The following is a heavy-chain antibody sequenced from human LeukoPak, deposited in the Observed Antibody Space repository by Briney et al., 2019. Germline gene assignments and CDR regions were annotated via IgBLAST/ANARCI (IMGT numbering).Heavy chain of an antibody. CDR2: INHSGST. J-gene: IGHJ4*02. CDR3: ARYRLNWGARYFDY. V-gene: IGHV4-34*01. Sequence: SETLSLTCAVYGGSFSGYYWSWIRQPPGKGLEWIGEINHSGSTNYNPSLKSRVTISVDTSKNQFSLKLSSVTAADTAVYYCARYRLNWGARYFDYWGQGTLVTVSS. CDR1: GGSFSGYY. D-gene: IGHD7-27*01.